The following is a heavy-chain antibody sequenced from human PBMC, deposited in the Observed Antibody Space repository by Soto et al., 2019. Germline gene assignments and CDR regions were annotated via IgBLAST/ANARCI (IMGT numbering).Heavy chain of an antibody. CDR2: IYPGDSDT. D-gene: IGHD2-15*01. V-gene: IGHV5-51*01. Sequence: EVQLVQSGAEVKKPGESLKISCKGSGYSFTSYWIGWVRQMPGKGLEWMGIIYPGDSDTRYSPSFQGQVTISADKSISTAYLQWSRLKASDTAMYYCARLSPCSGGSCYLYYFDYWGQGTLVTVSS. CDR1: GYSFTSYW. CDR3: ARLSPCSGGSCYLYYFDY. J-gene: IGHJ4*02.